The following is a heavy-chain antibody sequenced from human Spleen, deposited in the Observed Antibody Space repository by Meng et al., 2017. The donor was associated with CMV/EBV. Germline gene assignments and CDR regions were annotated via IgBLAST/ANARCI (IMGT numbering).Heavy chain of an antibody. CDR2: IYYSGTT. CDR3: ALTMDNWFDP. D-gene: IGHD3-10*01. CDR1: RGSMGRGTYH. J-gene: IGHJ5*02. V-gene: IGHV4-39*07. Sequence: GSLRLSCTVSRGSMGRGTYHWAWIRQPPGKGLEWIGSIYYSGTTYYNPSLNSRVTISGDTSKNQFYLSLHSLTAADTAVYYCALTMDNWFDPWGQGTPVTVSS.